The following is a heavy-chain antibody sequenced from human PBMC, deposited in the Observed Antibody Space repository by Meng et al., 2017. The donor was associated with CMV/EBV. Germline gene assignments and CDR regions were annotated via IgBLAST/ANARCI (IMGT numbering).Heavy chain of an antibody. CDR1: GGYISSYY. Sequence: NVSGGYISSYYWRWIRQPQGKGLEWIGYISYSGSTDDSPSLKRRVTISVDTSKNQFSLKLSSVTAADTAVYYCARRWEGDTWFDYWGQGTLVTVSS. CDR2: ISYSGST. D-gene: IGHD1-26*01. CDR3: ARRWEGDTWFDY. J-gene: IGHJ4*02. V-gene: IGHV4-59*01.